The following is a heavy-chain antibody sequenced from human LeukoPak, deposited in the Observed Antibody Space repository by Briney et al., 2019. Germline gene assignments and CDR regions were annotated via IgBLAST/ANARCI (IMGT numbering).Heavy chain of an antibody. CDR2: ISSSGSTI. V-gene: IGHV3-48*04. Sequence: GGSLRLSCAASGFTFSSYAMSWVRQAPGKGLEWVSYISSSGSTIYYADSVKGRFTISRDNAKNSLYLQMNSLRAEDTAVYYCARDRVTVTTDYWGQGTLVTVSS. CDR3: ARDRVTVTTDY. D-gene: IGHD4-17*01. J-gene: IGHJ4*02. CDR1: GFTFSSYA.